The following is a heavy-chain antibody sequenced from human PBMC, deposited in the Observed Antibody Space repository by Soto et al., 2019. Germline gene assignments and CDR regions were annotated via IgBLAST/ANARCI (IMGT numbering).Heavy chain of an antibody. CDR1: GFTFSSYS. Sequence: GGALRLSCAASGFTFSSYSMNWVRQAPGKGLEWVSYISSSSSTIYYADSVKGRFTISRDNAKNPLYLQMNSLRDEDTAVYYCARDILVLWFGVDVWGQGTTVRVS. CDR3: ARDILVLWFGVDV. V-gene: IGHV3-48*02. CDR2: ISSSSSTI. D-gene: IGHD3-10*01. J-gene: IGHJ6*02.